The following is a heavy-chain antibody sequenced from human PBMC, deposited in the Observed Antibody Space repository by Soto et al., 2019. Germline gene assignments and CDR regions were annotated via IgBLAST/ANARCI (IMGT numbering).Heavy chain of an antibody. CDR3: ARRILWYDILTGYFPGWFDP. CDR1: GGSISSSSYY. D-gene: IGHD3-9*01. J-gene: IGHJ5*02. V-gene: IGHV4-39*01. CDR2: IYYSGST. Sequence: SETLSLTCTVSGGSISSSSYYWGWIRQPPGKGLEWIGSIYYSGSTYYNPSLKSRVTISVDTSKNQFSLKLSSVTAADTAVYYCARRILWYDILTGYFPGWFDPWGQGTLVTVSS.